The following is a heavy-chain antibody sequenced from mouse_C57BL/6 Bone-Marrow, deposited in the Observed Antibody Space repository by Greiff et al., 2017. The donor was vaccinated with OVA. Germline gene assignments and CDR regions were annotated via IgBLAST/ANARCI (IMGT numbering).Heavy chain of an antibody. Sequence: EVKLVESGGDLVKPGGSLKLSCAASGFTFSSYGMSWVRQTPDKRLEWVATISSGGSYTYYPDSVKGRFTISRDNAKNTLYLQMSSLKSEDTAMYYCARQGSYYSNYVWFAYWGQGTLVTVSA. CDR1: GFTFSSYG. J-gene: IGHJ3*01. CDR3: ARQGSYYSNYVWFAY. CDR2: ISSGGSYT. D-gene: IGHD2-5*01. V-gene: IGHV5-6*02.